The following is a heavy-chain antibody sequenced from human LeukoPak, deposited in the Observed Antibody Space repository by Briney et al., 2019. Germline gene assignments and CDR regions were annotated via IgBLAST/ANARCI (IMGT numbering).Heavy chain of an antibody. CDR1: GYTFTSYY. J-gene: IGHJ3*01. CDR2: INPSGGST. V-gene: IGHV1-46*01. D-gene: IGHD1-14*01. Sequence: ASVKVSCKASGYTFTSYYMHWVRQAPEQGLEWMGIINPSGGSTSYAQKFQGRVTMTRDTSATTAYLEVSSLRPEDMAVYYCARERGIRDAFDFWGQGTMVTVSS. CDR3: ARERGIRDAFDF.